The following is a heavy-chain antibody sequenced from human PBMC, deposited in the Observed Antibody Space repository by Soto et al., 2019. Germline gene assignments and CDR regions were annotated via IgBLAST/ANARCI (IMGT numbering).Heavy chain of an antibody. D-gene: IGHD5-12*01. V-gene: IGHV1-69*01. Sequence: QVQLVQSGAEVKKPESSVKVSCKASGGTFGSYAINWVRQAPGQGLEWMGGIIPMYDTIDYAQKFLGRVTITADESTSTAYMEVRSLRSEDTAVYYCARDRRDGYNPFEYWGQGTLVTVSS. CDR2: IIPMYDTI. CDR1: GGTFGSYA. CDR3: ARDRRDGYNPFEY. J-gene: IGHJ4*02.